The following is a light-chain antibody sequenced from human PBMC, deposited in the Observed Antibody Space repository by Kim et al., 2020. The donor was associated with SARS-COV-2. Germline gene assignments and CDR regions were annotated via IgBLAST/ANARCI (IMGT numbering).Light chain of an antibody. Sequence: PGQGVTISCTGSSSNIGAGSDVHWYQQLPGTAPNLLSYGNSNRPSGVPDRFSGSKSGTSASLAITGLQAEDEADYYCQSYDSSLGVFGTGTKVTVL. CDR3: QSYDSSLGV. CDR1: SSNIGAGSD. V-gene: IGLV1-40*01. CDR2: GNS. J-gene: IGLJ1*01.